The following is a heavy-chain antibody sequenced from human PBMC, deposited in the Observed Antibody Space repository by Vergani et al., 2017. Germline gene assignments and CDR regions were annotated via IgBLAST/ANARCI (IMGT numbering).Heavy chain of an antibody. CDR2: ISYDGTQK. J-gene: IGHJ1*01. CDR3: ATKSCGTPGCQIGYFRE. CDR1: GFTSSYYG. V-gene: IGHV3-30*03. D-gene: IGHD2-15*01. Sequence: QVHLVESGGGVVQPGRSLRLSCVVSGFTSSYYGMHWVRQAPRTGLEWVAVISYDGTQKYYADSVKGRFTISRDNSKSTLYLQMNSLRTEDTAVYYCATKSCGTPGCQIGYFREWGQGTLVTVSS.